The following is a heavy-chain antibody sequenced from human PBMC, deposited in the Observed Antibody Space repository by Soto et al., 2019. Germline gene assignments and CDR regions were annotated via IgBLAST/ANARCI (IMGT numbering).Heavy chain of an antibody. V-gene: IGHV1-2*04. J-gene: IGHJ6*02. CDR1: GYTFTGYY. D-gene: IGHD3-10*01. CDR3: ARDPRYSSGGMDV. CDR2: INPNSGGT. Sequence: ASVKVSCKASGYTFTGYYMHWVRQAPGQGLEWMGWINPNSGGTNYAQKFQGWVTMTRDTSISTAYMELSRLRSDDTAVYYCARDPRYSSGGMDVWGQGTTVTSP.